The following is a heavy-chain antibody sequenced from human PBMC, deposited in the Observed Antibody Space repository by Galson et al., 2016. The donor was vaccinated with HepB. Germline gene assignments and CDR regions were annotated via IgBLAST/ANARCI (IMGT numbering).Heavy chain of an antibody. CDR3: ARTYCGADCYFDY. D-gene: IGHD2-21*02. CDR1: GGSFNSGGYY. Sequence: TLSLTCTVSGGSFNSGGYYWSWIRQRPGKGLEWIGYIFNSGSTHHSPSLRSRVTISVDTSKNQFSLKLSSVTAADTAVYFCARTYCGADCYFDYWGQGTLVTVSS. J-gene: IGHJ4*02. V-gene: IGHV4-31*03. CDR2: IFNSGST.